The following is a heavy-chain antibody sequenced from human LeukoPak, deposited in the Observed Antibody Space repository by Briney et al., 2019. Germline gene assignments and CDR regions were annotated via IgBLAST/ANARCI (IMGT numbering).Heavy chain of an antibody. Sequence: GGSLRLSCAASGFTFSSHWMTWVRRAPGKGPEWVASINKDGSEQYYVDSVKGQFTISRDNAKNSLSLQVSSLRAEHTAVYYCTRGGATSSWYWFFWGQGTLVTVSS. CDR3: TRGGATSSWYWFF. J-gene: IGHJ4*02. V-gene: IGHV3-7*01. CDR2: INKDGSEQ. CDR1: GFTFSSHW. D-gene: IGHD6-13*01.